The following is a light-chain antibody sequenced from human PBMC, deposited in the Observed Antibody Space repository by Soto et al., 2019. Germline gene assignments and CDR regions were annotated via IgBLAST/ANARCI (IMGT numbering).Light chain of an antibody. V-gene: IGLV2-14*03. Sequence: QSVLTQPASVSGSPGQSITISCTGTSNDVGGYNYVSWHQQYPGTAPKLIISDVTNRPSGVSPRFSGPKSGNTAPLTISGLEPEDEAEYYCSSYTQRKTVLFGGRAKLTVL. CDR2: DVT. J-gene: IGLJ2*01. CDR3: SSYTQRKTVL. CDR1: SNDVGGYNY.